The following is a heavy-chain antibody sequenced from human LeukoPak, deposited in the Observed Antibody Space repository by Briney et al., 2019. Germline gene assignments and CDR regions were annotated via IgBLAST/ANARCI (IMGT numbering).Heavy chain of an antibody. V-gene: IGHV3-48*01. CDR2: ISSSSSTI. Sequence: GGSLRLSCAASGFTFSSYSMNWVRQAPGKGLEWVSYISSSSSTIYYADSVKGRFTISRDNAKNSLYLQMNSLRAEDMAVYYCARDRGSSSSPFDYWGQGTLVTVSS. D-gene: IGHD6-6*01. J-gene: IGHJ4*02. CDR1: GFTFSSYS. CDR3: ARDRGSSSSPFDY.